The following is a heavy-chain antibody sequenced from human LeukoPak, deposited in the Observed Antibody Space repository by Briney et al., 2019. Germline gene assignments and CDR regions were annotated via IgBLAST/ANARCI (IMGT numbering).Heavy chain of an antibody. CDR1: GGSISSYY. V-gene: IGHV4-59*01. CDR2: IYYNGST. J-gene: IGHJ4*02. CDR3: ARELYAAFDY. Sequence: SETLSLTCTVSGGSISSYYWSWIRQPPGKGLEWIGYIYYNGSTNYNPSLKSRVTISVDTSKNQFSLKLSSVTAADTAVYYCARELYAAFDYWGQGTLVTVSS. D-gene: IGHD2/OR15-2a*01.